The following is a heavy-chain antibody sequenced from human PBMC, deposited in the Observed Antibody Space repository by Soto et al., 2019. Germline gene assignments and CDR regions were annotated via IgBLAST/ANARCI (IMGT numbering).Heavy chain of an antibody. D-gene: IGHD6-19*01. Sequence: GSGPTLVNPTQTVTLTCTFSGFSLSTSGLGVGWIRQPPGKALEWLALIYWNDDKRYSPSLKARLTITKDTSKNQVVLTMTNMDPVDTATYYCAHRPSGWYLFDYWGQGTLVTVSS. J-gene: IGHJ4*02. CDR1: GFSLSTSGLG. V-gene: IGHV2-5*01. CDR3: AHRPSGWYLFDY. CDR2: IYWNDDK.